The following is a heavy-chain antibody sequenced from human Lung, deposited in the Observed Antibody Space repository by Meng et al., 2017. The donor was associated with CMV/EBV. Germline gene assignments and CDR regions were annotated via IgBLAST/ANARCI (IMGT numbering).Heavy chain of an antibody. CDR3: LRRSGGSV. Sequence: QVHLRESGPALVKPCETLSLTCAVSGDSITNHNWWAWVRQPPGKGLEWIGEIPHRGSSAYNPSLKSRVSMPIDKSKNQFSLKLTSVTAADTAVYHCLRRSGGSVWGQGTLVTVSS. D-gene: IGHD3-10*01. V-gene: IGHV4-4*02. CDR1: GDSITNHNW. J-gene: IGHJ1*01. CDR2: IPHRGSS.